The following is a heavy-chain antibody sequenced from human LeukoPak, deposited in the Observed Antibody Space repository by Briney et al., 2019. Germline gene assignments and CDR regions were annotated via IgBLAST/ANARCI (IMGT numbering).Heavy chain of an antibody. D-gene: IGHD5-12*01. CDR1: GNYW. Sequence: GGSLRLSCAASGNYWMHWVRQVPGKGQVWVSHINSDGSWTSYADSVKGRFTISGDNARNSLYLQMNSLRAEDTAMYYCARDAGNSGYGCDLWGQGTLVTVSS. V-gene: IGHV3-74*01. CDR2: INSDGSWT. CDR3: ARDAGNSGYGCDL. J-gene: IGHJ5*02.